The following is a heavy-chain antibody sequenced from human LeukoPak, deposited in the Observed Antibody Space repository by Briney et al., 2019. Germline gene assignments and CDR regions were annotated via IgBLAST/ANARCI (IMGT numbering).Heavy chain of an antibody. V-gene: IGHV3-48*01. J-gene: IGHJ4*02. Sequence: GGSLRLSCAASGFTFSSYSMNWVRQAPGKGLEWVSYIGSSGSTENYADSVKGRFTISRDNSNNSLYLQMNSLRAEDTAVYYCARDHLYTVNFDYWGQGTLVTVSS. CDR2: IGSSGSTE. CDR3: ARDHLYTVNFDY. D-gene: IGHD2-2*02. CDR1: GFTFSSYS.